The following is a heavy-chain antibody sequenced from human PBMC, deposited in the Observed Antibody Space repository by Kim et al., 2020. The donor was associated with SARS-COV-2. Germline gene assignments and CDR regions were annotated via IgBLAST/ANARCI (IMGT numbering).Heavy chain of an antibody. D-gene: IGHD3-16*01. J-gene: IGHJ4*02. CDR3: AREGSFLSGVGGVTD. V-gene: IGHV4-31*03. Sequence: SETLSLTCTVSGGSISSGGYYWSWIRQHPGKGLEWIGYIYYSGSTYYNPSLKSRVTISVDTSKNQFSLKLSSVTAADTAVYYCAREGSFLSGVGGVTDWGQGTLVTVSS. CDR2: IYYSGST. CDR1: GGSISSGGYY.